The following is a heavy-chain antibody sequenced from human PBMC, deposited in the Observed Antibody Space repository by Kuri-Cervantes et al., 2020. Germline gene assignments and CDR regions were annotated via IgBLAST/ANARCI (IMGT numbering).Heavy chain of an antibody. CDR1: GFTFSDYY. V-gene: IGHV3-11*01. CDR2: ISSSGSTI. D-gene: IGHD6-19*01. Sequence: LSLTCAASGFTFSDYYMSWIRQAPGKGLEWVSYISSSGSTICYADSVKGRFTISRDNAKNSLYLQMNSLRAEDTAVYYCARRTVPLFPSSGWYYFDYWGQGTLVTVSS. J-gene: IGHJ4*02. CDR3: ARRTVPLFPSSGWYYFDY.